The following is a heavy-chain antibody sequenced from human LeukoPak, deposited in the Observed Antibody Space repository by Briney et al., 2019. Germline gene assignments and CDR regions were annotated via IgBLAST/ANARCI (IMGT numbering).Heavy chain of an antibody. CDR2: IYYTEST. V-gene: IGHV4-39*01. D-gene: IGHD2-2*02. CDR1: GGSINSRDYY. CDR3: ARQTIASVTGYMLFDL. J-gene: IGHJ2*01. Sequence: PSETLSLTCAVSGGSINSRDYYWGWIRQPPGKGLEWVGSIYYTESTFHNPSLKSRVIISVDTSKNLFSLKLTSVTCPQWALYYCARQTIASVTGYMLFDLWGRGTLVIVSS.